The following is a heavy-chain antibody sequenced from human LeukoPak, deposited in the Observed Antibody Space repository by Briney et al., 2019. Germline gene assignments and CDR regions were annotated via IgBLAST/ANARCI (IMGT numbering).Heavy chain of an antibody. CDR3: AKDSRIYYDSSGYLGNFDY. CDR1: GFTFSSYA. J-gene: IGHJ4*02. D-gene: IGHD3-22*01. V-gene: IGHV3-30-3*01. Sequence: GGSLRLSCAASGFTFSSYAMHWVRQAPGKGLEWVAVISYDGSNKYYADSVKGRFTISRDNSKNTLYLQMNSLRAEDTAVYYCAKDSRIYYDSSGYLGNFDYWGQGTLVTVSS. CDR2: ISYDGSNK.